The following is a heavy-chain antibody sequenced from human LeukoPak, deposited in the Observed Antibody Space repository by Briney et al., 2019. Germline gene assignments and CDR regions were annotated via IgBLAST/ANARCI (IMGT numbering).Heavy chain of an antibody. CDR2: IYPGDSDT. J-gene: IGHJ5*02. V-gene: IGHV5-51*01. CDR1: GYSFTSYW. CDR3: ARSAMVRGVINWFDP. Sequence: GESLKISCQCSGYSFTSYWIGWVRQLPGKGLEWMGIIYPGDSDTRYSPSFQGQVTISADKSISTPYLQWSTLKASDTAMYYCARSAMVRGVINWFDPWGQGTLVSVSS. D-gene: IGHD3-10*01.